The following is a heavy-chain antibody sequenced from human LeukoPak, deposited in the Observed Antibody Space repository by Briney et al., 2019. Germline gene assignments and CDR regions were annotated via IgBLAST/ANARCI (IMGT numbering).Heavy chain of an antibody. D-gene: IGHD6-6*01. CDR1: GGSISSYY. V-gene: IGHV4-59*01. CDR2: IYYSGST. CDR3: ARGRIAARLYYYYYYMDV. Sequence: SETLSLTCTVSGGSISSYYWSWIRQPPGKGLEWIGYIYYSGSTNYNPSLKSRVTISVDTSKNQFSLKLSSVTAADTAVYYCARGRIAARLYYYYYYMDVWGKGTTVTASS. J-gene: IGHJ6*03.